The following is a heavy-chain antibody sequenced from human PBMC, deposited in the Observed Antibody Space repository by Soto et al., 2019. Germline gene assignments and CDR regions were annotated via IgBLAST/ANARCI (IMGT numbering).Heavy chain of an antibody. CDR3: ARDFPRPIQLGTTGGMDV. CDR1: GYTFTSYG. J-gene: IGHJ6*02. D-gene: IGHD5-18*01. Sequence: QVQLVQSGAEVKKPGASVKVSCKASGYTFTSYGISWVRQAPGQGLEWMGWISAYNGNTNYAQKLQGRVTMTTDTSTSTAYMELRRLRSDDTAVYYCARDFPRPIQLGTTGGMDVWGQVTTVTVS. CDR2: ISAYNGNT. V-gene: IGHV1-18*04.